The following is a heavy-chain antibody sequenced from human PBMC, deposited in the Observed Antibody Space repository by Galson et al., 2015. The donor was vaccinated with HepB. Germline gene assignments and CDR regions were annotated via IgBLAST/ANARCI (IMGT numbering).Heavy chain of an antibody. CDR3: ARGGGQQLRPFDY. Sequence: SETLSLTCAVYGGSFSGYYWSWIRQPPGKGLEWIGEINHSGSTNYNPSLKSRVTISVDTSKNQFPLKLSSVTAADTAVYYCARGGGQQLRPFDYWGQGTLVTVPS. D-gene: IGHD6-13*01. CDR1: GGSFSGYY. V-gene: IGHV4-34*01. J-gene: IGHJ4*02. CDR2: INHSGST.